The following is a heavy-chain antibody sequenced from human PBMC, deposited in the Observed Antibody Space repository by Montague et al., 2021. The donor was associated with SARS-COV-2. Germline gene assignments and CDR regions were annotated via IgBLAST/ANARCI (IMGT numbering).Heavy chain of an antibody. D-gene: IGHD3-22*01. CDR3: ARVRSITMIVVVITPMGWFDP. J-gene: IGHJ5*02. CDR1: GYSISSGYY. CDR2: IYHSGST. V-gene: IGHV4-38-2*02. Sequence: SETLSLTCTVSGYSISSGYYWGWIRQPPGKGLEWIGSIYHSGSTXYNPSLKSRVTISVDTSKNQFPLKLSSVTAADTAVYYCARVRSITMIVVVITPMGWFDPWGQGTLVTVSS.